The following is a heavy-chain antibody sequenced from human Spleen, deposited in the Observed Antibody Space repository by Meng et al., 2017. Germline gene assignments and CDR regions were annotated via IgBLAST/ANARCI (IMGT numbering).Heavy chain of an antibody. J-gene: IGHJ4*02. CDR1: GGSSGDYD. Sequence: WCAGLLNPSDPLSLSCFSSGGSSGDYDWSWIRQLPGKGLEWIGEINHTGSTNYNPSLRSRATISGDTSKTQFSLKLRSVTAAETAVYYCARGPTTMAHDFDYWGQGTLVTVSS. CDR3: ARGPTTMAHDFDY. V-gene: IGHV4-34*01. D-gene: IGHD4-11*01. CDR2: INHTGST.